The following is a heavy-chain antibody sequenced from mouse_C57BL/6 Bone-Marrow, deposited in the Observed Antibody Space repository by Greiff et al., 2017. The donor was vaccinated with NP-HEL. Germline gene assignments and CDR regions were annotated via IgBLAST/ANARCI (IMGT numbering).Heavy chain of an antibody. Sequence: QVQLKQPGAELVMPGASVKLSCKASGYTFTSYWMHWVKQRPGQGLEWIGEIDPSDSYTNYNQKFKGKSTLTVDKSSSTAYMQLSSLTSEDSAVYYCARKEANYSNLDYWGQGTTLTVSS. CDR1: GYTFTSYW. V-gene: IGHV1-69*01. CDR2: IDPSDSYT. J-gene: IGHJ2*01. D-gene: IGHD2-5*01. CDR3: ARKEANYSNLDY.